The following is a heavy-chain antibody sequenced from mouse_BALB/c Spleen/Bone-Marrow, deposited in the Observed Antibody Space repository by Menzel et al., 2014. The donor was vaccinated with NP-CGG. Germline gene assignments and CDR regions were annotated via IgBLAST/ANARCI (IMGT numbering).Heavy chain of an antibody. Sequence: DVMLVESAGGLVQPKGSLKLSCAASGFTFNTYAMNWVRQAPGKGLEWVARIRSKSNNYATYYADSVKDRFTISRDDSQSMLYLQMNNLKTEDTAMYYCVRHLGAFYAMDYWGQGTSVTVSS. V-gene: IGHV10-1*02. CDR1: GFTFNTYA. J-gene: IGHJ4*01. D-gene: IGHD4-1*01. CDR2: IRSKSNNYAT. CDR3: VRHLGAFYAMDY.